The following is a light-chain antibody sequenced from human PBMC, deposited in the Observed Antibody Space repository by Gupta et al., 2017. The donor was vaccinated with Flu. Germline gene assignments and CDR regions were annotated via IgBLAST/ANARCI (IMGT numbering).Light chain of an antibody. CDR1: QSISSY. CDR3: QQRYRTART. J-gene: IGKJ4*01. CDR2: AAS. V-gene: IGKV1-39*01. Sequence: DIKMTQSPSSLSVTVGDRVTITCRASQSISSYLNWYPQKPGKAPKLLINAASSLQSGVPSRFSGRGSGTDFTLTISSLQPEDFVTYYRQQRYRTARTFGGGTKVEIK.